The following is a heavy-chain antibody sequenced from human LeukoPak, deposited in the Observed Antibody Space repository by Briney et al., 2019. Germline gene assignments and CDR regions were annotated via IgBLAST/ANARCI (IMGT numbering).Heavy chain of an antibody. Sequence: EASVKVSCKASGYTFTSYGISWVRQAPGQGLEWMGWISAYNGNTNYAQKLQGRVTMTTDTSTSTAYMELSSLRSEDTAVYYCARGPTQRGVDYWGQGTLVTVSS. CDR2: ISAYNGNT. D-gene: IGHD3-3*01. CDR1: GYTFTSYG. V-gene: IGHV1-18*01. CDR3: ARGPTQRGVDY. J-gene: IGHJ4*02.